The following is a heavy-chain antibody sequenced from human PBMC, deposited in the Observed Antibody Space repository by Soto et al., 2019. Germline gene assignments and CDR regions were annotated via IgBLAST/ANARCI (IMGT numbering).Heavy chain of an antibody. J-gene: IGHJ2*01. CDR2: INPNSGGT. CDR3: ARVESGPYWYFDL. D-gene: IGHD3-10*01. V-gene: IGHV1-2*04. Sequence: GASVKVSCKASGYTFTGYYMHWVRQAPGQGLEWMGWINPNSGGTNYAQKFQGWVTMTRDTSISTAYMELSSLRSEDTAVYYCARVESGPYWYFDLWGRGTLVTVSS. CDR1: GYTFTGYY.